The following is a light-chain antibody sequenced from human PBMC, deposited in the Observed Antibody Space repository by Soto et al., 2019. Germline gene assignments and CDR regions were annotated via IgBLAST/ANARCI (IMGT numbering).Light chain of an antibody. Sequence: EIVLTQSPATLSSFPGDRVTLSCRASQYINTRLAWYQHRPGQAPRLLIYDASTRATGIPARFSGIGSGTEFSLIISSLQSEDFAVYYCQHYKSWPLSFGGGTKVDIK. CDR3: QHYKSWPLS. V-gene: IGKV3-15*01. CDR1: QYINTR. CDR2: DAS. J-gene: IGKJ4*01.